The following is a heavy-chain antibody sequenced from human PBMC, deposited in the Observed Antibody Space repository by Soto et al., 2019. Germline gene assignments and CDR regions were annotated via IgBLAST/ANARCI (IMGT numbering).Heavy chain of an antibody. CDR2: IYHSGST. V-gene: IGHV4-4*02. CDR1: GGSISSSNW. J-gene: IGHJ6*02. Sequence: SETLSLTCAVSGGSISSSNWWSWVRQPPGKGLEWIGEIYHSGSTNYNPSLKSRVTISVDKSKNQFSLKLSSVTAADTAVYYCARVRLLEWSYGVEYYGMDVWGQGTTVTVSS. D-gene: IGHD3-3*01. CDR3: ARVRLLEWSYGVEYYGMDV.